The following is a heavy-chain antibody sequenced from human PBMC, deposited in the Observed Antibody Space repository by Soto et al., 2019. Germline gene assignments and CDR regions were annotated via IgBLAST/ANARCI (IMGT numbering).Heavy chain of an antibody. J-gene: IGHJ4*02. Sequence: EVQLLESGGGLVQPGGSLRLSCAASGFTFSSYAMSWVRQAPGKGLEWVSAISGSGGSTYYADSVKGRFTISRDNSKTALYLKMNSLRAEDTAVSYWASRASGWFFDYWGQGTLVTVSS. CDR3: ASRASGWFFDY. CDR2: ISGSGGST. CDR1: GFTFSSYA. D-gene: IGHD6-19*01. V-gene: IGHV3-23*01.